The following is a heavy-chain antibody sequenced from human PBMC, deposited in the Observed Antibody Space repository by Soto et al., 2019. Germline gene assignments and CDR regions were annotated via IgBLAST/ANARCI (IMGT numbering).Heavy chain of an antibody. Sequence: VQLVQSGAEVKKPGSSVKVSCKASGGTFSSYSINWVRQAPGQGLEWMGEIIPIFGTANYAQKFQGRVTITADESTSTAYMELSSLRSEDTAVHYCARDGGRHSGGIDYWGQGTLVTVSS. V-gene: IGHV1-69*01. CDR1: GGTFSSYS. J-gene: IGHJ4*02. D-gene: IGHD1-26*01. CDR2: IIPIFGTA. CDR3: ARDGGRHSGGIDY.